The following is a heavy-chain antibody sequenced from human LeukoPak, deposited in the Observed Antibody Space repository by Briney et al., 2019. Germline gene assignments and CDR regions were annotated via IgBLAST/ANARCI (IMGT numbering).Heavy chain of an antibody. J-gene: IGHJ4*02. CDR1: GGSLSSYY. CDR2: MYHSGTP. Sequence: SETLSLTCTVSGGSLSSYYWSWIRQPPGKGLEWIGYMYHSGTPNYNPSLKSRVTISVDTSKNQFSLKLSSVTAADTAVYYWARQGAPITGTAIDYWGQGTLVTVPS. D-gene: IGHD1-7*01. V-gene: IGHV4-59*08. CDR3: ARQGAPITGTAIDY.